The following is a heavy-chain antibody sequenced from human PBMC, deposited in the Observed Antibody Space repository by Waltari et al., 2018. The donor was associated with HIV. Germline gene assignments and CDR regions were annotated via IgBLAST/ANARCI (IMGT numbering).Heavy chain of an antibody. CDR2: ISCIGYSM. CDR3: VRHPYSDYSLVWVDS. J-gene: IGHJ5*01. CDR1: GFTFLRNA. D-gene: IGHD4-17*01. V-gene: IGHV3-23*01. Sequence: EVQLLESGGGLVTTGGSLRLSCAALGFTFLRNAMSWAGQAPGKGLEWFSIISCIGYSMNYADSAKGHFTISRDNSKNVLYLQMNSLRVEDTAIYYCVRHPYSDYSLVWVDSWGQGTLVSVSS.